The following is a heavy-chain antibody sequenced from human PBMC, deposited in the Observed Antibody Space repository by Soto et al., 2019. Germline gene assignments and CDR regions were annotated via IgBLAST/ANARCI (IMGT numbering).Heavy chain of an antibody. CDR2: INPKSGGT. CDR3: ARGDSIDCSTGVCSFFYTHDMDF. D-gene: IGHD2-8*01. J-gene: IGHJ6*02. V-gene: IGHV1-2*04. CDR1: GYSFTDYH. Sequence: GASVKVSCKASGYSFTDYHIHWVRQAPGQGLEWLGRINPKSGGTSTAQKFQGWVTMTTDTSISTASMELTRLTSDDTAIYYCARGDSIDCSTGVCSFFYTHDMDFWGQGTTVTVSS.